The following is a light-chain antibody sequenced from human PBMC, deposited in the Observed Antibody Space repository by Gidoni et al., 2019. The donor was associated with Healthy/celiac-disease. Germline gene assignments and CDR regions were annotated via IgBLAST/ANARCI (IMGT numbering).Light chain of an antibody. CDR1: QSVLYSSNNKNY. CDR3: QQSYSTPWT. J-gene: IGKJ1*01. CDR2: WAS. V-gene: IGKV4-1*01. Sequence: IVMTQPPDSLAVSLGERATINCKSSQSVLYSSNNKNYLAWYQQKPGQPPKLLIYWASTRESGVPDRFSGSGSGTDFTLTISSLQAEDVAVYYCQQSYSTPWTFXXXTKVEIK.